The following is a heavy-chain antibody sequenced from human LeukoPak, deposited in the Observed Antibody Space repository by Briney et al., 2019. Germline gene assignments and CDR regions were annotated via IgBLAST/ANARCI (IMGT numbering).Heavy chain of an antibody. V-gene: IGHV3-11*01. CDR3: ARRYYYGSGRNGMDV. CDR1: GFTFSDYY. D-gene: IGHD3-10*01. CDR2: ISSSSSTI. Sequence: GGSLRLSCAASGFTFSDYYMSWIRQAPGKGLEGVSYISSSSSTIYYADSVKGRFTISRDNAKNSLYLQMNSLRAEDTAVYYCARRYYYGSGRNGMDVWGQGTTVTVSS. J-gene: IGHJ6*02.